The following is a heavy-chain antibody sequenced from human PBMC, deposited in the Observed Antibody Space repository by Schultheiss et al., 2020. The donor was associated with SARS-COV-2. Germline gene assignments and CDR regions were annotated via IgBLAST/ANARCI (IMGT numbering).Heavy chain of an antibody. Sequence: SLKISCAASGFTFSDYYMSWIRQAPGKGLEWVSYISSSGNTIYYADSVKGRFTISRDNAKNSLYLQMNSLRAEDTAVYYCARDRWRWQQQLIYYYYYGMDVWGQGTTVTVSS. J-gene: IGHJ6*02. CDR1: GFTFSDYY. D-gene: IGHD6-13*01. CDR2: ISSSGNTI. CDR3: ARDRWRWQQQLIYYYYYGMDV. V-gene: IGHV3-11*01.